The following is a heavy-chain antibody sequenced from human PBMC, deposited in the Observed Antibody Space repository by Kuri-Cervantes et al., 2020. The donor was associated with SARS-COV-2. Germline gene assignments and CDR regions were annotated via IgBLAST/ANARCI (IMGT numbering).Heavy chain of an antibody. J-gene: IGHJ3*02. V-gene: IGHV1-2*04. CDR3: ARGGASRGVLRFFDWFEAFET. CDR2: INPNSGGT. CDR1: GYTFTDYY. D-gene: IGHD3-9*01. Sequence: ASVKVSCKASGYTFTDYYMHWVRQAPGQGLEWMGWINPNSGGTNYAQKFQGWVNMTRDTSISTVYMELNRLRSDDTGVYYCARGGASRGVLRFFDWFEAFETWGQGTMVTVSS.